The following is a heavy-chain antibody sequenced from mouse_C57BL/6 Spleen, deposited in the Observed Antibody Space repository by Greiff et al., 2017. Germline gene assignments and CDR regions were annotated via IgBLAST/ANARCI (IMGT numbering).Heavy chain of an antibody. CDR3: TTGITTGDY. CDR2: IDPENGDT. Sequence: EVQLQESGAELVRPGASVKLSCTASGFNIKDDYMHWVKQRPEQGLEWIGWIDPENGDTEYASKFQGKATITADPSSNTAYLQLSSLTSEDTAVYYCTTGITTGDYWGQGTTLTVSS. V-gene: IGHV14-4*01. CDR1: GFNIKDDY. J-gene: IGHJ2*01. D-gene: IGHD1-1*01.